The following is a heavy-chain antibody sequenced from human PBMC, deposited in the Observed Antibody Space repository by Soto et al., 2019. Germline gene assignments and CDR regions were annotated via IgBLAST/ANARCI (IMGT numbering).Heavy chain of an antibody. CDR1: GFTFSSYG. J-gene: IGHJ6*02. Sequence: QEQLVESGGGVVQPGRSLRLSCAASGFTFSSYGMHWVRQAPGKGLGWVASLWYDGSNKYYADSVKGRFTISRDNSKNTLYLQMNSLRAEDTAVYYCAREDEAAAGIYYYGMDVWGQGTTVTVSS. D-gene: IGHD6-13*01. V-gene: IGHV3-33*01. CDR2: LWYDGSNK. CDR3: AREDEAAAGIYYYGMDV.